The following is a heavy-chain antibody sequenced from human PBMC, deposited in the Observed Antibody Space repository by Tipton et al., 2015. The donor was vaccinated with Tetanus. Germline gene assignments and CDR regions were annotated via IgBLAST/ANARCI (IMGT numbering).Heavy chain of an antibody. J-gene: IGHJ4*02. D-gene: IGHD7-27*01. CDR3: ARIRQVGKPGPFFDY. CDR2: IFYSGNT. CDR1: GDPMNDFY. Sequence: TLSLTCTVSGDPMNDFYWSWIRQPPGKGLEWIGHIFYSGNTDYNPSLKSRVTISVDTSKNQFSLKLSSVTAADTAVYYCARIRQVGKPGPFFDYWGQGTLVTVSS. V-gene: IGHV4-59*01.